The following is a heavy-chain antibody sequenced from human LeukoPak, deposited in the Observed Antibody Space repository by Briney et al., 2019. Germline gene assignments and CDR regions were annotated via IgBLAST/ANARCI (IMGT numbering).Heavy chain of an antibody. CDR2: ISSSGSTI. CDR3: ARSGWNFDY. D-gene: IGHD1-1*01. V-gene: IGHV3-48*03. Sequence: GGSLRLSCAASGFTFSSYEMNWVRQAPGKGLEWVSYISSSGSTIYYADSVKGRFTISRDNAKNTLYLQMNSLRAEGTAVYYCARSGWNFDYWGQGTLVTVSS. CDR1: GFTFSSYE. J-gene: IGHJ4*02.